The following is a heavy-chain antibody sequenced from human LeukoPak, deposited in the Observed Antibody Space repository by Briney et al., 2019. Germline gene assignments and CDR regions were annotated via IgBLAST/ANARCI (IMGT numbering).Heavy chain of an antibody. CDR3: ARKTSRSGAYTT. D-gene: IGHD3-16*01. CDR2: IGYSGST. V-gene: IGHV4-59*01. CDR1: GGFISTYY. J-gene: IGHJ5*02. Sequence: SETLSLTCTVSGGFISTYYWNWIRQPPGKGLEWIGYIGYSGSTNYNYNPSLKSRVTISLDMSMNQLSLKLISVTAADTAVHYCARKTSRSGAYTTWGQGTLVTVSS.